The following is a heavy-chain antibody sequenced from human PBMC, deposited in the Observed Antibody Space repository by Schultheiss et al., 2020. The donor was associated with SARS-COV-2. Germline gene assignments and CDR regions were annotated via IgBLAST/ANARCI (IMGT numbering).Heavy chain of an antibody. V-gene: IGHV4-39*07. D-gene: IGHD1-20*01. J-gene: IGHJ4*02. Sequence: SETLSLTCTVSGGSVRSGSYYWSWIRQPPGKGLEWIGEINHSGSTNYNPSLKSRVTISVDTSKNQFSLRLRSVTAADTAVYYCARVAYNWNVDPFDYWGQGALVTVSS. CDR2: INHSGST. CDR3: ARVAYNWNVDPFDY. CDR1: GGSVRSGSYY.